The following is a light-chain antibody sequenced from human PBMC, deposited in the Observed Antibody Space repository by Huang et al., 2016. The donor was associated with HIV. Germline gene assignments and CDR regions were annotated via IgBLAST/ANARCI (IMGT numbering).Light chain of an antibody. CDR3: QQRTNWPALT. CDR2: DTS. V-gene: IGKV3-11*01. Sequence: EIVLTQSPATLSLSPGERATLSCRASQSVSSFLAWYQQKPGQAPRLLIYDTSNRATGIPARFSGSGSRTDFTLTISSLEPEDFAVYYCQQRTNWPALTFGGGTKVETK. J-gene: IGKJ4*01. CDR1: QSVSSF.